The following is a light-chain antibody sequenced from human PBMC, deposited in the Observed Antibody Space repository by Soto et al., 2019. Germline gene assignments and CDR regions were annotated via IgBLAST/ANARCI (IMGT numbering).Light chain of an antibody. J-gene: IGKJ4*01. CDR1: QGIGVY. CDR3: QKYNSAPLT. CDR2: AAS. V-gene: IGKV1-27*01. Sequence: DIQMTQSPSSLSASFGDRVTITCRASQGIGVYLAWFQQKPGNAPKLLIYAASTLQSGVPSRFSGSGSGTYFTLTISGLQPEDVATYYCQKYNSAPLTFGGGTKVEIK.